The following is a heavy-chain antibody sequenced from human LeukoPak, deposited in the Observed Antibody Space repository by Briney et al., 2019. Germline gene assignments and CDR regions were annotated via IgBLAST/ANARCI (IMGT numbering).Heavy chain of an antibody. CDR2: INSDGSST. V-gene: IGHV3-74*01. Sequence: GGSLRLSCAASGFTFSSYWMHWVRQAPGKGLVWVSGINSDGSSTTYADSVKGRFTISRDNAKNTLYLQMNSLRAEDTAVYYCARDLNVWGQGTTVTVSS. CDR1: GFTFSSYW. J-gene: IGHJ6*02. CDR3: ARDLNV.